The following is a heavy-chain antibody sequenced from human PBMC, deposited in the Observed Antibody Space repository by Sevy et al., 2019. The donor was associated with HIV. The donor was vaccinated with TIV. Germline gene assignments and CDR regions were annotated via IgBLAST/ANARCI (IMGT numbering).Heavy chain of an antibody. CDR1: GGTIGGYY. Sequence: SETLSLTCAVRGGTIGGYYWSWISQAPGKGPEWIGEISHSGATNYSPSLASRVTISVDTSNNQLSLRLTSLTAADSGKYFCARGREVATLLGFFDTWGPGTLVTVSS. D-gene: IGHD3-16*01. CDR2: ISHSGAT. CDR3: ARGREVATLLGFFDT. J-gene: IGHJ4*02. V-gene: IGHV4-34*01.